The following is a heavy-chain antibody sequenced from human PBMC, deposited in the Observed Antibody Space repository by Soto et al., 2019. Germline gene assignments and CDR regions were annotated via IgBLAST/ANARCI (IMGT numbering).Heavy chain of an antibody. J-gene: IGHJ4*02. Sequence: SETLSLTCAVSGGSISSSNWWSWVRPPPGKGLEWIGEIYHSGSTNYNPSLKSRVTISVDKSKNQFSLKLSSVTAADTAVYYCARAEYEYSSSYFDYWGQGTLVTVSS. CDR1: GGSISSSNW. D-gene: IGHD6-6*01. CDR2: IYHSGST. CDR3: ARAEYEYSSSYFDY. V-gene: IGHV4-4*02.